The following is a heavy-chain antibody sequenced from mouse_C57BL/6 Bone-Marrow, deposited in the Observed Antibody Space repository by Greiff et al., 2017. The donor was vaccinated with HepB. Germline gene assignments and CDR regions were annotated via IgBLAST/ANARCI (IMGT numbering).Heavy chain of an antibody. CDR1: GYTFTDYY. J-gene: IGHJ2*01. Sequence: QVQLKESGAELVRPGASVKLSCKASGYTFTDYYINWVKQRPGQGLEWIARIYPGSGNTYYNEKFKGKATLTAEKSSSTAYMQLSSLTSEDSAVYFCARMGGNYGYDEYYFDYWGQGTTLTVSS. V-gene: IGHV1-76*01. D-gene: IGHD2-2*01. CDR3: ARMGGNYGYDEYYFDY. CDR2: IYPGSGNT.